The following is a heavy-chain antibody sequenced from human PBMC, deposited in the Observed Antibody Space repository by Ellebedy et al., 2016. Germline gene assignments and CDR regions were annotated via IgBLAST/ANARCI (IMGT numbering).Heavy chain of an antibody. CDR2: ISSSSSYI. CDR3: ARDQAKELGY. Sequence: GESLKISCAASGFTFSSYSMNWVRQAPGKGLEWVSSISSSSSYIYYADSVKGRFTISRDNAKNSLYLQMNSLRAEDTAVYYCARDQAKELGYWGQGTLVTVSS. CDR1: GFTFSSYS. J-gene: IGHJ4*02. V-gene: IGHV3-21*01. D-gene: IGHD2/OR15-2a*01.